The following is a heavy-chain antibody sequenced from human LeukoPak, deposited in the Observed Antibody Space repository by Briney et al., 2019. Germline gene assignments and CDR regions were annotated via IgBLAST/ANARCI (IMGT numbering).Heavy chain of an antibody. CDR1: GGFISSYY. CDR3: ARGYYDFWSGYRSSYYYGMDV. Sequence: PSETLSLTCTVSGGFISSYYWSWIRQPPGKGLEWIGYIYYSGSTNYNPSLKSRVTISVDTSKNQFSLKLSSVTAADTAVYYCARGYYDFWSGYRSSYYYGMDVWGQGTTVTVSS. D-gene: IGHD3-3*01. V-gene: IGHV4-59*01. CDR2: IYYSGST. J-gene: IGHJ6*02.